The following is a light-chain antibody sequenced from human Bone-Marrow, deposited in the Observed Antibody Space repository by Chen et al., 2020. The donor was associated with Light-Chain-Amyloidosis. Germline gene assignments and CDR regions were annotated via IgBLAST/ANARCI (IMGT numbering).Light chain of an antibody. CDR3: QSYQGSSQGV. J-gene: IGLJ3*02. V-gene: IGLV6-57*01. CDR2: EDD. Sequence: NFMLTQPHPVTKSPGQTVIISCTRSSGRIATNYVQWYQQRPGSSPTTVIYEDDQRPSEVPDRFSGSIDRSSNSASLTISGLKTEDEADYYCQSYQGSSQGVFGGGTKLTVL. CDR1: SGRIATNY.